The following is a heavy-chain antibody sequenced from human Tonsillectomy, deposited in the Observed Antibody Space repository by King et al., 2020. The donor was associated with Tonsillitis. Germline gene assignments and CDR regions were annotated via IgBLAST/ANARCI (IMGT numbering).Heavy chain of an antibody. CDR3: AGVNVPFYYDSSGYYLGD. D-gene: IGHD3-22*01. J-gene: IGHJ4*02. CDR1: GGSISSSSYY. Sequence: LQLQESGPGLVKPSETLSLTCTVSGGSISSSSYYWGWIRQPPGKGLEWIGTIYYSGSTYYNPSLKSRVTISVDTSENQLSLKLSSVTAADTAVYYCAGVNVPFYYDSSGYYLGDWGQGTLVTVSS. V-gene: IGHV4-39*07. CDR2: IYYSGST.